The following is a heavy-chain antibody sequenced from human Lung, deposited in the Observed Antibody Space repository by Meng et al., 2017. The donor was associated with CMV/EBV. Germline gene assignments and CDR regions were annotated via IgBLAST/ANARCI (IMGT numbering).Heavy chain of an antibody. J-gene: IGHJ4*02. CDR1: GFTFSSYA. CDR3: VKDDTSGWGDY. Sequence: SCAASGFTFSSYAMSWVRQAPGKGLEWVSVFYRGDFGTNYVDSVKGRFTISKDYSSNTLYLQMNSLRVEDTAVYYCVKDDTSGWGDYWGQGTRVTVSS. D-gene: IGHD2-2*01. CDR2: FYRGDFGT. V-gene: IGHV3-23*03.